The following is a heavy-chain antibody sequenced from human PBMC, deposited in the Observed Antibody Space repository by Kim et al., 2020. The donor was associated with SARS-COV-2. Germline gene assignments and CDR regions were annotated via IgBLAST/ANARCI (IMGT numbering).Heavy chain of an antibody. V-gene: IGHV3-53*01. Sequence: GGSLRLSCAASGFTVSSNYMSWVRQAPGKGLEWVSVIYSGGSTYYADSVKGRFTISRDNSKNTLYLQMNSLRAEDTAVYYCARNHYYGSGSYFWLDPWGQGTLVTVSS. CDR2: IYSGGST. CDR1: GFTVSSNY. CDR3: ARNHYYGSGSYFWLDP. D-gene: IGHD3-10*01. J-gene: IGHJ5*02.